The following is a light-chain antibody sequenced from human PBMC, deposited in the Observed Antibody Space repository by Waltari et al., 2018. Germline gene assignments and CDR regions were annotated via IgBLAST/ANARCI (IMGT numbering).Light chain of an antibody. CDR3: AAWDRSLSIVV. Sequence: QSVLTQPPSASGTPGQRVPTPCSGSSSNIGVTNVNWYQQFPGTAPKLLIYSSIQRPSGVPDRFSGSKSGTSASLAISGLQSEDEADYYCAAWDRSLSIVVFGGGTKLNVL. J-gene: IGLJ2*01. CDR1: SSNIGVTN. CDR2: SSI. V-gene: IGLV1-44*01.